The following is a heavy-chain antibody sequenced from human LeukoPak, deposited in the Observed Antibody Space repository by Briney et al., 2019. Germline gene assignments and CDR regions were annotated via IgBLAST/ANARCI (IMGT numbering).Heavy chain of an antibody. V-gene: IGHV3-21*01. J-gene: IGHJ6*02. Sequence: GGSLRLSCAASGFTFSSYSMNWVRQAPGKGLEWVSCISSSSSYIYYADSVKGRFTISREDVKSSLYLQMNSLRAGDTAVYYCARSRGTMVRGVLHGMDVWGQGTTVTVSS. CDR1: GFTFSSYS. D-gene: IGHD3-10*01. CDR2: ISSSSSYI. CDR3: ARSRGTMVRGVLHGMDV.